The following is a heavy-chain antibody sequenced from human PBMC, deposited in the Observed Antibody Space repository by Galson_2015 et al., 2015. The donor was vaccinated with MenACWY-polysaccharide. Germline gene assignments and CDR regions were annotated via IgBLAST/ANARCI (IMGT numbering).Heavy chain of an antibody. CDR3: AKVGRITMVRGVIPAFDI. J-gene: IGHJ3*02. D-gene: IGHD3-10*01. CDR1: GFTFSSYA. Sequence: SLRLSCAASGFTFSSYAMSWVRQAPGKGLEWVSAISGSGGSTYYADSVKGRFTTSRDNSKNTLYLQMNSLRAEDTAVYYCAKVGRITMVRGVIPAFDIWGQGTMVTVSS. V-gene: IGHV3-23*01. CDR2: ISGSGGST.